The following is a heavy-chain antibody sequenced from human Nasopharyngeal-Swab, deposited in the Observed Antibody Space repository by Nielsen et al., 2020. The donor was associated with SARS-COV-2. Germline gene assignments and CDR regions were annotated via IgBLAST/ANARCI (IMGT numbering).Heavy chain of an antibody. J-gene: IGHJ4*02. V-gene: IGHV4-61*01. D-gene: IGHD1-26*01. CDR3: AREVVGGLVDS. Sequence: SETLSLTCTVSGGSISSGSIRRYSWSWIRQPPGKGLEWIGYFSYTGITNYNPSLKSRVTISVDMSKNQFSLKLSSVAAADTAVYYCAREVVGGLVDSWGQGTLVTVSS. CDR2: FSYTGIT. CDR1: GGSISSGSIRRYS.